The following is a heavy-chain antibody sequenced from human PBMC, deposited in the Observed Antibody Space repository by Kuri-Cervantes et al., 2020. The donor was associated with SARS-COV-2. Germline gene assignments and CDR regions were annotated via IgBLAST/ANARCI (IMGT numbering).Heavy chain of an antibody. CDR2: IYYSGST. CDR3: ARTARHFDL. V-gene: IGHV4-59*12. J-gene: IGHJ2*01. CDR1: GGSISSYY. D-gene: IGHD5-18*01. Sequence: GSLRLSCTVSGGSISSYYWSWIRQPPGKGLEWIGYIYYSGSTNYNPSLKSRVSISVDTSKNQFSLKLSSVTAADTAVYYGARTARHFDLWGRGTRVTVSS.